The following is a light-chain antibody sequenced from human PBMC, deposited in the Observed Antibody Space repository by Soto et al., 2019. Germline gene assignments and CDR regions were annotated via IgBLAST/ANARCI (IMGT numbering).Light chain of an antibody. CDR1: QSVSSY. CDR3: QRYGSSPLIT. V-gene: IGKV3-20*01. J-gene: IGKJ5*01. CDR2: DAS. Sequence: EIVLTQSQATLSLSPGERATLSCRASQSVSSYLAWYQQKPGQAPRLLIYDASNRATGIPARFSGSGSGTDFTLTISRLEPEDFAVYFCQRYGSSPLITFGQGTLLEI.